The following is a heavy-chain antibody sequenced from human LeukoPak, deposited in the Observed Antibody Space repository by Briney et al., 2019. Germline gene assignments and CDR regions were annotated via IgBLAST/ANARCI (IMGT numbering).Heavy chain of an antibody. CDR2: ISSSAATI. J-gene: IGHJ4*02. CDR1: GSPFSTYE. D-gene: IGHD3-16*01. Sequence: GGSLRLSCAASGSPFSTYEMNWVRQAPGKGLEWVSYISSSAATIYYADSVKGRFTISRDNAKNSVYLQMNSLRAEDTAIYYCARVGAYAAVNWWGQGTLVTVSS. V-gene: IGHV3-48*03. CDR3: ARVGAYAAVNW.